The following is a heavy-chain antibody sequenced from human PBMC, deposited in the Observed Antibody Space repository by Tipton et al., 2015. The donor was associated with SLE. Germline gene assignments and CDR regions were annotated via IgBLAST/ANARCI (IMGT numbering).Heavy chain of an antibody. D-gene: IGHD3-10*01. CDR2: IYYTGST. V-gene: IGHV4-59*11. CDR1: SGSISSHY. J-gene: IGHJ4*02. CDR3: ARCLGEIDY. Sequence: TLSLTCTVSSGSISSHYWTWIRQSPGKGLEWIGYIYYTGSTDYNPSLKSRITISLDTSKSQLSLKMTSVTAADTAIYYCARCLGEIDYWGQGTLVTVSS.